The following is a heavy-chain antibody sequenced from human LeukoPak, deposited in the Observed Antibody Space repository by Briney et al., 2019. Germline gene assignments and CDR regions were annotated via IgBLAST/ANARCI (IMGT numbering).Heavy chain of an antibody. Sequence: SQTLFLTCTVSGGSISGGSYYWSWIRQPAGKGLEWIGRIYTSGSTNYNPSLKSRVTISVDTSKNQFSLKLSSVTAADTAVYYCARLIWFGSASDIWGQGTMVTVSS. CDR2: IYTSGST. CDR3: ARLIWFGSASDI. V-gene: IGHV4-61*02. D-gene: IGHD3-10*01. J-gene: IGHJ3*02. CDR1: GGSISGGSYY.